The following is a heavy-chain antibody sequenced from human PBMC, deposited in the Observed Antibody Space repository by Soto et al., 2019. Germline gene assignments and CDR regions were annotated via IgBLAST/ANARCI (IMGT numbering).Heavy chain of an antibody. CDR1: GFTFSSYG. D-gene: IGHD3-10*01. J-gene: IGHJ4*02. V-gene: IGHV3-33*01. CDR2: IWYDGSNK. Sequence: QVQLVESGGGVVQPGRSLRLSCAASGFTFSSYGMHWVRQAPGKGLEWVAVIWYDGSNKYYADSVKGRFTISRDNSKNPQYLQMNRLRAEDKAVYYCARDPEEFGEFLGPYYFDYWGQGTLVTVSS. CDR3: ARDPEEFGEFLGPYYFDY.